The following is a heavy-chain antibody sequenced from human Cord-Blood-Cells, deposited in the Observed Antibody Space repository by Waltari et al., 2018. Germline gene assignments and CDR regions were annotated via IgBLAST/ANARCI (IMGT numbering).Heavy chain of an antibody. V-gene: IGHV3-20*04. Sequence: EVQLVESGGGVVRPGGSLRLSCAASGFTFDDYGMSWVRLAPGKGLEWVSGINWNGGSTGYADSVKGRFTISRDNAKNSLYLQMNSLRAEDTALYYCARGLYYYGSGSYYNYFDYWGQGTLVTVSS. CDR3: ARGLYYYGSGSYYNYFDY. CDR2: INWNGGST. CDR1: GFTFDDYG. J-gene: IGHJ4*02. D-gene: IGHD3-10*01.